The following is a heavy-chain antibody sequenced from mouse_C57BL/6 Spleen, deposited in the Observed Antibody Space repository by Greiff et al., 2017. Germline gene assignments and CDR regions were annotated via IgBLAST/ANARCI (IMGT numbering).Heavy chain of an antibody. CDR3: ARDYDGDYYAMDY. D-gene: IGHD2-4*01. V-gene: IGHV1-76*01. J-gene: IGHJ4*01. CDR2: IYPGSGNT. Sequence: QVQLQQSGAELVRPGASVKLSCKASGYTFTDYYINWVKQRPGQGLEWIARIYPGSGNTYYNEKFKGKATLTSEKSSSTAYMQLSSLTSADSAVYFCARDYDGDYYAMDYWGQGTSVTVSS. CDR1: GYTFTDYY.